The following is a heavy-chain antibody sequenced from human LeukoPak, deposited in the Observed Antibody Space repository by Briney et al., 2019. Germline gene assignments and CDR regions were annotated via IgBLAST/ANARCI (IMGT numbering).Heavy chain of an antibody. Sequence: ASVKVSCKASGHTFTNFGVTWVRQAPGQGLEWMGWVGADNGDTNFAQKFQDRVTISIDTSTSTAFMELRSLRSDDTAVYYCAKNRGSTWWDLVDYWGQGTLVTVSS. CDR2: VGADNGDT. J-gene: IGHJ4*02. D-gene: IGHD7-27*01. CDR3: AKNRGSTWWDLVDY. V-gene: IGHV1-18*01. CDR1: GHTFTNFG.